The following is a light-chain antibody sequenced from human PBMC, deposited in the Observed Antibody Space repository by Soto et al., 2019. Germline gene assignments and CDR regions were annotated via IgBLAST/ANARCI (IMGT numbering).Light chain of an antibody. CDR1: QTINKN. Sequence: DIQMTQSPSSLSASVGDRVTITCRASQTINKNLNWYQQKPGQAPNLLIYSASDFQSGVPSRFSGSGSGTEFTLTISGLQPEDLATYYCQQSFRTPYTCGQGTDLAI. CDR2: SAS. J-gene: IGKJ2*01. V-gene: IGKV1-39*01. CDR3: QQSFRTPYT.